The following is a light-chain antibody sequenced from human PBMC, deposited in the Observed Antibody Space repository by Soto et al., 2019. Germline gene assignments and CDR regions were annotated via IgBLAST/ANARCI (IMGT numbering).Light chain of an antibody. J-gene: IGKJ5*01. Sequence: EIVLTQSPATLSLSPGERATLSCRASQSVSSYLAWYQQKPGQAPRLLIYDASNRATGIPARFSGSGSGTDFTLTISSLETEDFAVYYCQQRSNWPGFGQGTRLEIK. CDR3: QQRSNWPG. CDR2: DAS. V-gene: IGKV3-11*01. CDR1: QSVSSY.